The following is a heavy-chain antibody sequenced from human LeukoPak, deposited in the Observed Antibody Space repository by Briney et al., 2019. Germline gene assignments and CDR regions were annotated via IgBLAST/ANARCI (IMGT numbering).Heavy chain of an antibody. CDR2: IIPIFGTA. D-gene: IGHD6-13*01. V-gene: IGHV1-69*01. J-gene: IGHJ3*02. Sequence: ASVKVSCKASGGTFSSYAISWVRQAPGQGLAWMGGIIPIFGTANYAQKFQGRVTITADESTSTAYMELSSLRSEDTAVYYCARWEQQLNPQTPEGRAFDIWGQGTMVTVSS. CDR3: ARWEQQLNPQTPEGRAFDI. CDR1: GGTFSSYA.